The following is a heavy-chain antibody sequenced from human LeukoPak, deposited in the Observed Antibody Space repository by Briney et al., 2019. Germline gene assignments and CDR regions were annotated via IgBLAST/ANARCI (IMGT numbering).Heavy chain of an antibody. CDR3: ARRSTTRGNY. J-gene: IGHJ4*02. CDR2: ISSSSSYI. D-gene: IGHD3-16*01. V-gene: IGHV3-21*01. Sequence: PGGSLRLSCAASGFTFSSYSMTWVRQAPGKGLEWVSSISSSSSYIYYADSVKGRFTISRDNAKNSLYLQMNSLRAEDTAVYYCARRSTTRGNYWGQGTLVTVSS. CDR1: GFTFSSYS.